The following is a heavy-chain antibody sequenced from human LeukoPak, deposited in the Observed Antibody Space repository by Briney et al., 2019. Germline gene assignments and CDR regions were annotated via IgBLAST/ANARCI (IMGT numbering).Heavy chain of an antibody. D-gene: IGHD3-22*01. CDR3: VRLRRNGDTSGYYYYYDY. Sequence: GGSLRLSCAGSGFTFSFYAMNWVRQAPGQGLEWVASINKGATHTYYADSMRGRFTVSRDDAKNSLFLQMHSLSAEDTAVYYCVRLRRNGDTSGYYYYYDYWGRGTLVTVSS. CDR2: INKGATHT. V-gene: IGHV3-21*06. CDR1: GFTFSFYA. J-gene: IGHJ4*02.